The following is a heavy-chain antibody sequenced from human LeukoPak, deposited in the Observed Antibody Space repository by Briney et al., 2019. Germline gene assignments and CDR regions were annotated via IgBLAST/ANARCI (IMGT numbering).Heavy chain of an antibody. D-gene: IGHD5-24*01. Sequence: PGGSLRLSCAASGFTFSSYAMSWVRQAPGKGLEWVSSIDASGGSTYYADSVKGRFTISRDNSKNTLFLQMSSLRAEDTAVYYCARDMRGDGFNSFDHWGLGILVTVSS. J-gene: IGHJ4*02. CDR1: GFTFSSYA. V-gene: IGHV3-23*01. CDR2: IDASGGST. CDR3: ARDMRGDGFNSFDH.